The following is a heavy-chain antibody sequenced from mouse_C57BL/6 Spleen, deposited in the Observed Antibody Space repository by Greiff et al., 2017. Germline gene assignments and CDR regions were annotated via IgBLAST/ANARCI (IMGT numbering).Heavy chain of an antibody. J-gene: IGHJ2*01. CDR3: ARHERNWYFDY. CDR2: FYPGSGSI. D-gene: IGHD4-1*01. CDR1: GYTFTSYW. V-gene: IGHV1-62-2*01. Sequence: QVQLQQPGAELVKPGASVKMSCKASGYTFTSYWITWVKQRPGQGLEWIGWFYPGSGSIKYNEKFKDKATLTADKSSSTVYMELSRLTSEDSAVYFCARHERNWYFDYWGQGTTLTVSS.